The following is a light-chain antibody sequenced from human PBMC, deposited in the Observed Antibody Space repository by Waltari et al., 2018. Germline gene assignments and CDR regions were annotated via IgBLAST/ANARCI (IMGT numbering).Light chain of an antibody. CDR2: EVS. CDR1: SSDVGGYNY. CDR3: SSYAGSNTYVL. J-gene: IGLJ2*01. Sequence: QSALTQPPSASGSPGQSVTISCTGTSSDVGGYNYVSWYQQHPGKVPKLVIFEVSKRPSGVPDLVSGSRSGNTASLTVSGLQAEDEADYYCSSYAGSNTYVLFGGGTKLTVL. V-gene: IGLV2-8*01.